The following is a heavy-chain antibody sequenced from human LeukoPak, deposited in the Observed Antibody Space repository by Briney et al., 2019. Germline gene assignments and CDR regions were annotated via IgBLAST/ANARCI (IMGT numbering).Heavy chain of an antibody. V-gene: IGHV3-48*03. CDR3: ASMRGEGSSGYYLNYYYGMDV. J-gene: IGHJ6*02. D-gene: IGHD3-22*01. CDR2: ISSSGSTI. Sequence: GGSLRLSCAASGFTFSSYEMNRVRQAPGKGLEWVSYISSSGSTIYYADSVKGRFTISRDNAKNSLYLQMNSLRAEDTAVYYCASMRGEGSSGYYLNYYYGMDVWGQGTTVTVSS. CDR1: GFTFSSYE.